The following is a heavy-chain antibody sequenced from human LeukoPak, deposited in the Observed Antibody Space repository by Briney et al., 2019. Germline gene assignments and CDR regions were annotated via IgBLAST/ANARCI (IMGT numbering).Heavy chain of an antibody. CDR2: INSDGSSK. J-gene: IGHJ4*02. CDR1: GFTFSSYW. CDR3: ARSATVADPPA. V-gene: IGHV3-74*01. D-gene: IGHD6-25*01. Sequence: PGGSLRLSCAASGFTFSSYWMHWVRQAPGKGLVWVSRINSDGSSKTYADSVKGRFTISRDNAKNTLYLQMNSLRAEDMAVYYCARSATVADPPAWGQGTLVTVSS.